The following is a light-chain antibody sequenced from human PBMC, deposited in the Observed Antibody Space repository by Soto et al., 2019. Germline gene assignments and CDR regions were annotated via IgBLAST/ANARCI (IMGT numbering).Light chain of an antibody. CDR3: QQYNNWPPIT. J-gene: IGKJ4*01. CDR1: QSVSSN. V-gene: IGKV3-15*01. Sequence: EIVMTQSPATLSVSPGERATLSCRASQSVSSNLAWYQQKPGQAPRLLIDEASTRATGISARFSGSGSGTELTLTISSLQSEDFAVYYCQQYNNWPPITFGGGTKVEIK. CDR2: EAS.